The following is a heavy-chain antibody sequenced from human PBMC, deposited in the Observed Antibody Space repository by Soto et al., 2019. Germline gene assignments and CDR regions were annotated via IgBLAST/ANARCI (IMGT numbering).Heavy chain of an antibody. CDR2: ISGGGGST. CDR3: AKDRGYDFWSGYYAFDY. J-gene: IGHJ4*02. CDR1: GFTFSSYA. V-gene: IGHV3-23*01. D-gene: IGHD3-3*01. Sequence: PGGSLRLSYAASGFTFSSYAMNWVRQAPGKGLEWVSAISGGGGSTYYADSVKGRFTISRDNSKNTLYLEMNSLRAEDTAVYYCAKDRGYDFWSGYYAFDYWGQGTLVTVSS.